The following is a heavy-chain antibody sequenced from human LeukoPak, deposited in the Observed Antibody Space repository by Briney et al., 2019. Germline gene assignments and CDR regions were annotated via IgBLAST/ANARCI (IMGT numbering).Heavy chain of an antibody. CDR3: ARAGGSSWGDY. D-gene: IGHD6-13*01. CDR2: IKQDGSEK. V-gene: IGHV3-7*01. J-gene: IGHJ4*02. CDR1: GFTFSSYW. Sequence: GGCLRLSCAASGFTFSSYWMTWFRQAPGKGLEWVANIKQDGSEKYYVDSVKGRFTISRDNTKNSLYLQMNSLRVDDTAVYYCARAGGSSWGDYWGQGTLVTVSS.